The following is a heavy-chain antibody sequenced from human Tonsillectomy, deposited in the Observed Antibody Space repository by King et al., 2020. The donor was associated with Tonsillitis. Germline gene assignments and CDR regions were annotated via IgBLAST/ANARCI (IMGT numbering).Heavy chain of an antibody. CDR2: IYYSGST. CDR1: GGSISSYH. Sequence: VQLQESGPGLVKPSETLSLTCTVSGGSISSYHWSWIRQPPGKGLEWIGYIYYSGSTSHNPSLKSRVTMSVDTSKNQFSLKLCSVTAADTAVYYCARVLSSSGWKGVFDYWGQGTLVTVSS. J-gene: IGHJ4*02. V-gene: IGHV4-59*01. D-gene: IGHD6-19*01. CDR3: ARVLSSSGWKGVFDY.